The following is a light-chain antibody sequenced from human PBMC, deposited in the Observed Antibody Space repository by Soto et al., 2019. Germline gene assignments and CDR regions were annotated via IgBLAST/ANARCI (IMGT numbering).Light chain of an antibody. J-gene: IGLJ1*01. V-gene: IGLV2-14*01. CDR3: SSFTTSYFYV. Sequence: QSVLTQPASVSGSPGQSITISCTGSGSDIGAYNYVSWYQQHPGKAPKLLIHGVTRRPSGVSSRFSASKSAYTASLTISGLQAEDEATYFCSSFTTSYFYVFGPGTKV. CDR1: GSDIGAYNY. CDR2: GVT.